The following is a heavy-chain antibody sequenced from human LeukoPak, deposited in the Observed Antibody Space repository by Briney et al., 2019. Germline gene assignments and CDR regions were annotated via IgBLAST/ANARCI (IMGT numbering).Heavy chain of an antibody. J-gene: IGHJ4*02. CDR3: ARGSGVTMIVDSFDY. CDR1: GFTFSSYA. Sequence: GGSLRLSCAASGFTFSSYATSWVRQAPGKGLEWVSAISGSGGSTYYADSVKGRFTISRDNSKNSLYLQMISLGAEDTAVYFCARGSGVTMIVDSFDYWGQGTLVTVSS. CDR2: ISGSGGST. V-gene: IGHV3-23*01. D-gene: IGHD3-22*01.